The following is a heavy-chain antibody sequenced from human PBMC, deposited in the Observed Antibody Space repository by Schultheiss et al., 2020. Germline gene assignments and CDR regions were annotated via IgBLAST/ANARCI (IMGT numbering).Heavy chain of an antibody. CDR3: AKDQLRSSGWPIDY. J-gene: IGHJ4*02. CDR2: MNPNSGNT. V-gene: IGHV1-8*02. CDR1: GYTFTSYA. D-gene: IGHD6-19*01. Sequence: ASGKVSCKASGYTFTSYAMNWVRQAPGQGLEWMGWMNPNSGNTGYAQKFQGRVTMTRNTSISTAYMELSSLRSEDTAVYYCAKDQLRSSGWPIDYWGQGTLVTVSS.